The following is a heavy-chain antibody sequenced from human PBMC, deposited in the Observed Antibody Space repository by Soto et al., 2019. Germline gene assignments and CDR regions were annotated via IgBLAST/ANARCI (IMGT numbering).Heavy chain of an antibody. CDR3: ARRGRELDNYDVLIGFDY. D-gene: IGHD3-9*01. V-gene: IGHV5-51*01. J-gene: IGHJ4*02. CDR2: MYPGDSDT. CDR1: GYSFATHW. Sequence: GESLKISCKGSGYSFATHWIGWVRQMPGKGLEWMGIMYPGDSDTRYGPSFEGRVTISADKSINTAYLQWHSLEAADTAMYYCARRGRELDNYDVLIGFDYWGQGTLVT.